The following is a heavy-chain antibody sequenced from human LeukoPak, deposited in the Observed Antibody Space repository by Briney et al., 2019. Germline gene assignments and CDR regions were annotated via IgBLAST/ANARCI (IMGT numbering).Heavy chain of an antibody. CDR2: INPSGGST. J-gene: IGHJ4*02. Sequence: ASVKVSCTASGYTFTSYYMHWVRQAPGQGLEWMGIINPSGGSTNYAQKLQGRVIVTTDTSTSTAYMELRSLRSDDTAVYYCARDNGYYPNWGQGTLVTVSS. CDR1: GYTFTSYY. CDR3: ARDNGYYPN. D-gene: IGHD3-22*01. V-gene: IGHV1-46*01.